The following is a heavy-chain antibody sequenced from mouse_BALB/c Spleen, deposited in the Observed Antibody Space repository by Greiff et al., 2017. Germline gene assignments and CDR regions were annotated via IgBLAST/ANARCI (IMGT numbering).Heavy chain of an antibody. CDR1: GYSITSGYY. CDR2: ISYDGSN. V-gene: IGHV3-6*02. Sequence: EVKVEESGPGLVKPSQSLSLTCSVTGYSITSGYYWNWIRQFPGNKLEWTGYISYDGSNNYNPSLKNRISFTRDTSKNQFFLKLNSVTTEDTATYYCARRGYFDVWGAGTTVTVSS. J-gene: IGHJ1*01. CDR3: ARRGYFDV.